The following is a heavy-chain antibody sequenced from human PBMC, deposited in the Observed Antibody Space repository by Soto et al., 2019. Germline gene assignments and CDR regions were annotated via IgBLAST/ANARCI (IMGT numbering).Heavy chain of an antibody. J-gene: IGHJ5*01. CDR2: IFYSGST. D-gene: IGHD3-10*02. Sequence: QVQLQESGPGLVKPSETLSLTCTVSGGSISSYYWSWIRQPPGKGLEWIGFIFYSGSTSYNPSLKSRVSISIDPSEYHFSLILKSVTAADTAVYYCASMIGDPVLSFDSWGQGTLVAVSS. CDR1: GGSISSYY. CDR3: ASMIGDPVLSFDS. V-gene: IGHV4-59*01.